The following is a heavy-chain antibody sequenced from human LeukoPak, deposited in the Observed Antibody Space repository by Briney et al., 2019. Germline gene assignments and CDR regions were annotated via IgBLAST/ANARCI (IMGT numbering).Heavy chain of an antibody. V-gene: IGHV3-48*04. J-gene: IGHJ6*03. Sequence: GGSLRLSCAASGFTFSAYTMNWVRQAPGKGLEWVSYISSSGGTIYYADSVKGRFTISRDNAKNSLYLQMNSPRAEDTAVYYCARVGTSSNYYYYMDVWGKGTTVTVSS. D-gene: IGHD1-1*01. CDR1: GFTFSAYT. CDR3: ARVGTSSNYYYYMDV. CDR2: ISSSGGTI.